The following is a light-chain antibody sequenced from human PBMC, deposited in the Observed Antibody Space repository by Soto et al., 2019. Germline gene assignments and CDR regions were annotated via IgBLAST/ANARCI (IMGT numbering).Light chain of an antibody. CDR3: SSYTSSSTLRGV. Sequence: QCALTQPASVSGAPGQSITISCTGTSSDVGGYNYVSWYQQHPGRAPKLMIYDVSNRPSGISNRFSGSKSGNTASLTISGLQAEDEADYYCSSYTSSSTLRGVFGTGTKVTVL. CDR1: SSDVGGYNY. CDR2: DVS. J-gene: IGLJ1*01. V-gene: IGLV2-14*01.